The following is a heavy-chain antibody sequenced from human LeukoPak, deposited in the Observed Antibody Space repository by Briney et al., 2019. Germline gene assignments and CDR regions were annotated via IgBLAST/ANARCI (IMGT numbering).Heavy chain of an antibody. CDR2: VFPADSDT. CDR1: GYSLTNYW. Sequence: GESLKISCKVSGYSLTNYWIAWVRQMPGKGLEWMGIVFPADSDTRYSPSFQGQVTISADKSINTAYLQWSRLKASDAAIYYCARYDGGATADFWGQGTLVTVSS. D-gene: IGHD1-26*01. CDR3: ARYDGGATADF. V-gene: IGHV5-51*01. J-gene: IGHJ4*02.